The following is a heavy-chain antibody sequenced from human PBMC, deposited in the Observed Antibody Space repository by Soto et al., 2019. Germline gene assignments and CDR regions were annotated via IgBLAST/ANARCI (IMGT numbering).Heavy chain of an antibody. CDR3: AREPLVRGAYFDY. J-gene: IGHJ4*02. V-gene: IGHV3-30-3*01. CDR1: GFTFSSCA. D-gene: IGHD3-10*01. CDR2: ISYDGSNK. Sequence: QVQLVESGGGVVQPGRSLRLSCAASGFTFSSCAMHWVRQAPGKGLEWVAVISYDGSNKYYADSVKGRFTISRDNSKNTLYLQMNSLRAEDTAVYYCAREPLVRGAYFDYWGQGTLVTVSS.